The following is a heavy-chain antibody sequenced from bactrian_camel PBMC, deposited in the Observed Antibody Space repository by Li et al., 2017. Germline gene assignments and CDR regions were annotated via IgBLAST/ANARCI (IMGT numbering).Heavy chain of an antibody. CDR3: AAQTRLGWGDCPTSGPDEYKF. Sequence: HVQLVESGGGSVQAGGSLKLSCVVYRYRYRSPCMGWFRQVPGKEREEVAGIDTNGNTRYTDSVKGRFAISKDNAENTLYLQMNNLKPEDTAMYYCAAQTRLGWGDCPTSGPDEYKFLGQGTQVTVS. CDR1: RYRYRSPC. V-gene: IGHV3S53*01. D-gene: IGHD5*01. J-gene: IGHJ4*01. CDR2: IDTNGNT.